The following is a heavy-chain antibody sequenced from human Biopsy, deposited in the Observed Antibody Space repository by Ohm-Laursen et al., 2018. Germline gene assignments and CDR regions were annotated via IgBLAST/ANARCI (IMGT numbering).Heavy chain of an antibody. Sequence: SETLSLTYSVSGGSIISYYWTWIRQPPGKGLEWIGHVYNGGITYYNPSLKSRVTISKDTSKNQFSLQVNSVTAADTAVYYCARTPRDSFWSGSYKRGLWFDPWGQGTLVIVSS. D-gene: IGHD3-3*01. J-gene: IGHJ5*02. CDR1: GGSIISYY. CDR2: VYNGGIT. CDR3: ARTPRDSFWSGSYKRGLWFDP. V-gene: IGHV4-59*01.